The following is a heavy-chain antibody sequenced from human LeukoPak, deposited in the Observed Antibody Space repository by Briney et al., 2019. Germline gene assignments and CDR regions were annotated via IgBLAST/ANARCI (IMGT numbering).Heavy chain of an antibody. V-gene: IGHV1-2*04. Sequence: ASVKVSCTASGYTFTGYYIHWVRQAPGQGLEWMGWINPNSGGTNYAQKFQGWVTMTRDTSISTAYMELSRLKSDDTAVYYCATQRGYSGYNQDFDYWGQGTLVTVSS. CDR3: ATQRGYSGYNQDFDY. CDR1: GYTFTGYY. CDR2: INPNSGGT. J-gene: IGHJ4*02. D-gene: IGHD5-12*01.